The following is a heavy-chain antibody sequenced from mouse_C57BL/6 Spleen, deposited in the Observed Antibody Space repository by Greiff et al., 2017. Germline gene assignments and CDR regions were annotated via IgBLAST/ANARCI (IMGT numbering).Heavy chain of an antibody. J-gene: IGHJ4*01. V-gene: IGHV1-26*01. CDR3: ARNWDDAMDY. CDR1: GYTFTDYY. D-gene: IGHD4-1*01. CDR2: INPNNGGT. Sequence: EVQLQQSGPELVKPGASVKISCKASGYTFTDYYMYWVKQSHGKSLEWIGDINPNNGGTSYNQKFKGKATLTVDKSSSTAYMELRSLTSEDSAVYYCARNWDDAMDYWGQGTSVTVSS.